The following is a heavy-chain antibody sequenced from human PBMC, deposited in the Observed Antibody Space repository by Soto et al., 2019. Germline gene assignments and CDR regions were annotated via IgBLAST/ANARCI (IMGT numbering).Heavy chain of an antibody. CDR1: GGSISSSNYY. D-gene: IGHD3-10*01. CDR2: TYYSGTT. Sequence: QVQLQESGPGLVKPSQTLSLTCTVSGGSISSSNYYWSWIRQHPAKGLEWIGYTYYSGTTYYNPSLESGLTISLNTSNNQFSTKLTSVTAADPALYYCARDEGEYGTFDYWGQGTLVTVSS. V-gene: IGHV4-31*03. CDR3: ARDEGEYGTFDY. J-gene: IGHJ4*02.